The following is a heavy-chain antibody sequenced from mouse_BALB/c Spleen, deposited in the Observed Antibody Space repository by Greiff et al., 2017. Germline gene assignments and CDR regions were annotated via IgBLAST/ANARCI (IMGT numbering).Heavy chain of an antibody. J-gene: IGHJ4*01. CDR1: GFTFSSYA. V-gene: IGHV5-9-4*01. D-gene: IGHD1-1*01. Sequence: EVKLMESGGGLVKPGGSLKLSCAASGFTFSSYAMSWVRQSPEKRLEWVAEISSGGSYTYYPDTVTGRFTISRDNAENTLYLEMSSLRSEDTAMYYCARNIYYYGSSYGAMDYWGQGTSVTVSS. CDR3: ARNIYYYGSSYGAMDY. CDR2: ISSGGSYT.